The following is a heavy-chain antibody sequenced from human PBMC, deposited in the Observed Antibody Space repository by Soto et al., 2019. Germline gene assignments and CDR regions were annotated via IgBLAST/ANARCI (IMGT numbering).Heavy chain of an antibody. Sequence: QVQLVQSGAAVKKPGPSVKVSCKAPGYTFTSYDINWVRQAPEQGLGGWGWMNPNRGNTGYAQKCQGRVTMTRNTSISTAYMELSSLRSEDTAVYYCARVTFGVVTPDDYWGQGTLVTVSS. CDR1: GYTFTSYD. V-gene: IGHV1-8*01. CDR3: ARVTFGVVTPDDY. J-gene: IGHJ4*02. CDR2: MNPNRGNT. D-gene: IGHD3-3*01.